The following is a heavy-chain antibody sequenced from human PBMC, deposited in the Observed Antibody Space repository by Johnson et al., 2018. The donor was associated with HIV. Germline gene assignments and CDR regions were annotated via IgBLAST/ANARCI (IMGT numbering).Heavy chain of an antibody. CDR1: GFTFSDYY. Sequence: QVQLVESGGGLVQPGGSLRLSCAASGFTFSDYYMSWIRQAPGKGLEWVSYISRSGSTIYSADSVKGRFTISRDNTKNTLYLQMNSRRAEDTAVYYCARASDAFDIWSQATLVTVCS. J-gene: IGHJ3*02. CDR2: ISRSGSTI. CDR3: ARASDAFDI. V-gene: IGHV3-11*04.